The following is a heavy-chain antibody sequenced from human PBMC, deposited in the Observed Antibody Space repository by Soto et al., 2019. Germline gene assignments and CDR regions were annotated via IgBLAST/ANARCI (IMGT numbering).Heavy chain of an antibody. CDR3: AKPANGWFSAFDI. V-gene: IGHV3-23*01. J-gene: IGHJ3*02. Sequence: EVQLLESGGGLVQPGGSLRLSCAASGFTFSSYAMSWVRQAPGKGLEWVSAISGSGGTTSYADSVKGRFTFSRDNSKNTLYLQMNSLRAEDTAVYYCAKPANGWFSAFDIWGQGTMVTVSS. CDR2: ISGSGGTT. D-gene: IGHD6-19*01. CDR1: GFTFSSYA.